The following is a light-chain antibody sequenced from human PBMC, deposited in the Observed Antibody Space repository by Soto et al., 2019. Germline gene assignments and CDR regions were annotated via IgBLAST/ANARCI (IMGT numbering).Light chain of an antibody. CDR3: QKYNSAPWT. CDR1: QDISNY. Sequence: DIQMTQSPSSLSASVGDRVTITCRANQDISNYLAWYQQKPGKVPKLLIYAASTLQSGVPSRFSGSGSGTDFTLTISSLQPEDVATYYCQKYNSAPWTFGQGTKVDIK. J-gene: IGKJ1*01. CDR2: AAS. V-gene: IGKV1-27*01.